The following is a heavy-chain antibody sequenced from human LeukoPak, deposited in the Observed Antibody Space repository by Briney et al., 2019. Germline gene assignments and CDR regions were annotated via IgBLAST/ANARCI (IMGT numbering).Heavy chain of an antibody. Sequence: GASVKVSCKVSGYTLTELSMHGVRQAPGKGLEWMGGFDPEDGETIYAQKFQGRVTMTEDTSTDTAYMELSSLRSEDTAVYYCATGNTVTTFSDYWGQGTLVTVSS. J-gene: IGHJ4*02. CDR3: ATGNTVTTFSDY. V-gene: IGHV1-24*01. CDR1: GYTLTELS. CDR2: FDPEDGET. D-gene: IGHD4-17*01.